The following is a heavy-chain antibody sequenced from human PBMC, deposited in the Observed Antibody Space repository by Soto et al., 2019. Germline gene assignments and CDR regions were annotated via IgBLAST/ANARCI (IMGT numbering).Heavy chain of an antibody. CDR3: AREGGDCSSTSCYVDPDYYYYGMDV. J-gene: IGHJ6*02. CDR2: IIPIFGTA. D-gene: IGHD2-2*01. CDR1: GGTFSSYA. V-gene: IGHV1-69*13. Sequence: SVKVSCKASGGTFSSYAISWVRQAPGQGLEWMGGIIPIFGTANYAQKFQGRVTITADESTSTAYMELSSLRSEDTAVYYCAREGGDCSSTSCYVDPDYYYYGMDVWGQGTTVTVSS.